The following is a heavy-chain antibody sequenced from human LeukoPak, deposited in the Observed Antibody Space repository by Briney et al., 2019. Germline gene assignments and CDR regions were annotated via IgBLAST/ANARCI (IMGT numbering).Heavy chain of an antibody. V-gene: IGHV4-39*07. Sequence: SETLSLTCTVSGGSISTNSYYWGWIRQPPGKGLEWIGGIYYSGSTYNNPSLKSRVTISVDTSKNQFSLKPSSVTAADTAVYYCARDYYGGLDYWGQGTLVTVSS. CDR2: IYYSGST. D-gene: IGHD3-10*01. CDR1: GGSISTNSYY. J-gene: IGHJ4*02. CDR3: ARDYYGGLDY.